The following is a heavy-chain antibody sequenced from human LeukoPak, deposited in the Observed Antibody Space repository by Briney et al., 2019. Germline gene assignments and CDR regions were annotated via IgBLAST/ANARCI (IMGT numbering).Heavy chain of an antibody. V-gene: IGHV3-30-3*01. J-gene: IGHJ4*02. Sequence: GGSLRLSCAASGFTFSSYAMHWVRQAPGKGLEWVAVISYDGSNKYYADSVKGRFTISRDNSKNTLYLQMNSLRTEDTAVYYCARVSSGQQWLAFDYWGQGALVTVFS. CDR3: ARVSSGQQWLAFDY. D-gene: IGHD6-19*01. CDR2: ISYDGSNK. CDR1: GFTFSSYA.